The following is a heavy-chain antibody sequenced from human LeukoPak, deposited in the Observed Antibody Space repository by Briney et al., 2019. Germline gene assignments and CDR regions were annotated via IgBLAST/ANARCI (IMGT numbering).Heavy chain of an antibody. CDR2: IYSDGST. D-gene: IGHD3-22*01. Sequence: SETLSLTCTVSGGSISTYYWTWIRQPPGKGLEWLGYIYSDGSTNYNPSLKSRLTISVDTSKNQFSLKLSSVIAADTAVYYCARLLSSGRSDYWGQGTLVTVSS. CDR1: GGSISTYY. J-gene: IGHJ4*02. CDR3: ARLLSSGRSDY. V-gene: IGHV4-59*08.